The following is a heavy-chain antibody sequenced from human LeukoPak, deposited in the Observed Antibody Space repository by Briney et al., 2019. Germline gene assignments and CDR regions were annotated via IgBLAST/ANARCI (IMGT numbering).Heavy chain of an antibody. V-gene: IGHV3-23*01. CDR2: ISGSGGST. J-gene: IGHJ4*02. CDR3: ASNDYYDSSGPNDY. CDR1: GFTFSSYA. Sequence: GGSLRLSCAASGFTFSSYAMSWVRQAPGKGLEWVSAISGSGGSTYYADSVKGRFTISRDNAKNTLYLQMNSLRAEDTAVYYCASNDYYDSSGPNDYWGQGTLVTVSS. D-gene: IGHD3-22*01.